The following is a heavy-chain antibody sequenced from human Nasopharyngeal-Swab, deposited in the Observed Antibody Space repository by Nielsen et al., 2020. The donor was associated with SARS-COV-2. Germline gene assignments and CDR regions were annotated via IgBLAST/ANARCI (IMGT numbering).Heavy chain of an antibody. Sequence: SVKVSCKASGGSFSSYAISWVRQAPGQGLEWMGGIIPIFGTANYAQKFQGRVTITADESTSTAYMELSSLRSEDTAVYYCARGIISMVQGVIINYYYYGMDVRGQGTTVTVSS. J-gene: IGHJ6*02. D-gene: IGHD3-10*01. CDR3: ARGIISMVQGVIINYYYYGMDV. CDR1: GGSFSSYA. V-gene: IGHV1-69*13. CDR2: IIPIFGTA.